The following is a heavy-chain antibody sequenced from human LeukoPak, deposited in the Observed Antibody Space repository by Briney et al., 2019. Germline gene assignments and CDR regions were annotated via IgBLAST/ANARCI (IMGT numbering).Heavy chain of an antibody. CDR3: AELTPASNY. D-gene: IGHD2-15*01. J-gene: IGHJ4*02. CDR1: GFTFSDYA. Sequence: GGSLRLSCAASGFTFSDYAMTWVRQAPGKGLEWVSSITTNGVSANYADSVKGRFTISRDNSKNTLYLQMNSLRAEDTALYYCAELTPASNYWGQGTLVTVSS. CDR2: ITTNGVSA. V-gene: IGHV3-23*01.